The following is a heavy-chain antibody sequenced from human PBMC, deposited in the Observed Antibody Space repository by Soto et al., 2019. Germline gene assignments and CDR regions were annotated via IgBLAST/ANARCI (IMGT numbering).Heavy chain of an antibody. CDR1: GGSISSSSYY. V-gene: IGHV4-39*01. D-gene: IGHD2-15*01. J-gene: IGHJ4*02. CDR3: AVTVDCSSVSCSFDY. CDR2: IYYTGRT. Sequence: QLQLQESGPGLVKPSETLSLTCSVSGGSISSSSYYWGWIRQPPGKGLEWMGSIYYTGRTYYNPSLRSRVTLYGDQYKDQLSRNLTSVTAAHTAVYYCAVTVDCSSVSCSFDYWGQGTLVTVAS.